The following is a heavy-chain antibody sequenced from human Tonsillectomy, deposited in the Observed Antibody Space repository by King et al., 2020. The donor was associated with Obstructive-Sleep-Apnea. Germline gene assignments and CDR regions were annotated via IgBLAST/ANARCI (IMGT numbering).Heavy chain of an antibody. J-gene: IGHJ4*02. CDR1: GFTFSSYA. CDR2: ISYDGSNK. V-gene: IGHV3-30*04. Sequence: VQLVESGGGVVQPGRSLRLSCAASGFTFSSYAMHWVRQAPGKGLEWVAVISYDGSNKYYADSVKGRFTISRDNSKNTLYLQMNSLRAEATAVYYCARPTVNRIAAAGYFDYWGQGTLVTVSS. D-gene: IGHD6-13*01. CDR3: ARPTVNRIAAAGYFDY.